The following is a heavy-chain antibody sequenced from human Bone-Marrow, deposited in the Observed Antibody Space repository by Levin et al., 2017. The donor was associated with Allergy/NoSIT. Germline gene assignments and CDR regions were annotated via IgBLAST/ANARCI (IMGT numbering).Heavy chain of an antibody. D-gene: IGHD3/OR15-3a*01. CDR2: ISGSDDST. CDR1: GFIFSSSA. V-gene: IGHV3-23*01. Sequence: GGSLRLSCAASGFIFSSSAMSWVRQAPGKGLEWVSSISGSDDSTYYTDSVKGRLTISRDNSENTIYLQMNSLRAADTAVYYCAKVRRGLDAFDIWGQGTMVTVSS. CDR3: AKVRRGLDAFDI. J-gene: IGHJ3*02.